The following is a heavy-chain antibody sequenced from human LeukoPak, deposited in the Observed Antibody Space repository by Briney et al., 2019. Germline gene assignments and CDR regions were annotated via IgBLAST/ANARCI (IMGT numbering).Heavy chain of an antibody. J-gene: IGHJ4*02. D-gene: IGHD2-2*01. Sequence: GGSLRLSCAASGFTFNNYAMSWVRQAPGKGLEWVSTISGSGGSTAHAESVKGRCTISRDNSKNTLYLQMNSLRAEDTAVYYCAKRYCSTTNCYGDSAYTYDFIFDYWGQGTPVAVSS. CDR3: AKRYCSTTNCYGDSAYTYDFIFDY. CDR2: ISGSGGST. CDR1: GFTFNNYA. V-gene: IGHV3-23*01.